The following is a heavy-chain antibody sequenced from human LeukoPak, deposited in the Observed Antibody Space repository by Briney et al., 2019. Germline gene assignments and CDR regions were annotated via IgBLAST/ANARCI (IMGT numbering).Heavy chain of an antibody. Sequence: ASVKVSCKPSGYTFTSYDINWVRQATGQGLEWMGWMNPNSGNTGYAQKFQRTVTMTRNTSISTAYMERSSLRSEDTAVYYCARSSSHQNPDYWGQETLVTVSS. V-gene: IGHV1-8*01. CDR2: MNPNSGNT. CDR1: GYTFTSYD. J-gene: IGHJ4*02. D-gene: IGHD3-10*01. CDR3: ARSSSHQNPDY.